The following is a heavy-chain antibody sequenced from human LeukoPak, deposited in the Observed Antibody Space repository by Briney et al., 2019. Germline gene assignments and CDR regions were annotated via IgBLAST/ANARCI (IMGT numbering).Heavy chain of an antibody. J-gene: IGHJ4*02. V-gene: IGHV1-18*01. D-gene: IGHD3-10*01. CDR3: ARVNVRNVLLWSGELGGNGVDY. CDR1: GYTFTRDG. CDR2: ISGYNGDT. Sequence: ASVKVSCKTSGYTFTRDGISWVRQAPGQGLEWMAWISGYNGDTNYAQKFYGRVTMTTDTSTSTAYMELRSLRSDDTAVYYCARVNVRNVLLWSGELGGNGVDYWGQGTLVTVSS.